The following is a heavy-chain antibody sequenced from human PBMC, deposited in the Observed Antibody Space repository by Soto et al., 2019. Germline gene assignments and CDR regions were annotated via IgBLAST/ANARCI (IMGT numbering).Heavy chain of an antibody. CDR2: ISYDGSNK. Sequence: PGGSLRLSCAASGFTFSSYAMHCVRQAPGKGLEWVAVISYDGSNKYYADSVKGRFTISRDNSKNTLYLQMNSLRAEDTAVYYCARDHYDSSVDYWGQGTLVTVSS. J-gene: IGHJ4*02. D-gene: IGHD3-22*01. CDR1: GFTFSSYA. V-gene: IGHV3-30-3*01. CDR3: ARDHYDSSVDY.